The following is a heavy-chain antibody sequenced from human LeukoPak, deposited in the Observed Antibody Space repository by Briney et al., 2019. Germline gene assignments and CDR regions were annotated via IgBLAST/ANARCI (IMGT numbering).Heavy chain of an antibody. J-gene: IGHJ4*02. CDR3: ASTYYGDDIFDY. D-gene: IGHD4-17*01. V-gene: IGHV4-34*01. Sequence: SETLSLTCAVYGGSFSGYYWSWIRQPPGKGLEWIGEINHSGSTNYNPSLKSRVTISVDTSKNQFSLKLSSVTAADTAVYYCASTYYGDDIFDYWGQGTLVTVSS. CDR2: INHSGST. CDR1: GGSFSGYY.